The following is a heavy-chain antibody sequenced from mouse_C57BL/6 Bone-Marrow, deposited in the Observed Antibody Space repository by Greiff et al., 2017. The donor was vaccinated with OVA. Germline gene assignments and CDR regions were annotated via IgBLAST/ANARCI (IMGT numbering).Heavy chain of an antibody. J-gene: IGHJ3*01. CDR2: IRLKSDNYAT. V-gene: IGHV6-3*01. D-gene: IGHD4-1*01. Sequence: EVQLVESGGGLVQPGGSMKLSCVASGFTFSNYWMNWVRQSPEKGLEWVAQIRLKSDNYATHYAESVKGRFTISRDDSKSSVYLQMNNLRAEDTGIYYCTALTDQAWFAYWGQGTLVTVSA. CDR1: GFTFSNYW. CDR3: TALTDQAWFAY.